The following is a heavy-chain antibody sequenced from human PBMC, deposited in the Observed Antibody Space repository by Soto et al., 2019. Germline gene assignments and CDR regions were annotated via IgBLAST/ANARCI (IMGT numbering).Heavy chain of an antibody. J-gene: IGHJ4*02. D-gene: IGHD6-19*01. CDR3: AQVRGYGSGWWFDY. V-gene: IGHV3-23*01. CDR1: GFTFSSYA. Sequence: GGSLRLSCGASGFTFSSYAMSWVRQAPGKGLEWVSAISGSGGSTYYADSVKGRFTISRDNSKNTLYLQMNSLRAEDTAVYYCAQVRGYGSGWWFDYWGQGTLVPVYS. CDR2: ISGSGGST.